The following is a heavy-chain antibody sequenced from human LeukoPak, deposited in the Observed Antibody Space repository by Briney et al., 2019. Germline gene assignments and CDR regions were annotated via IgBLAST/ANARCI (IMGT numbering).Heavy chain of an antibody. CDR3: AKDLDLLRYFDWLSIDQFDY. D-gene: IGHD3-9*01. Sequence: GGSLRLSCAASGFTFSSYGMHWVRQAPGKGLGWVAFIRYDGSNKYYADSVKGRFTISRDNSKNTLYLQMNSLRAEDTAVYYCAKDLDLLRYFDWLSIDQFDYWGQGTLVTVSS. J-gene: IGHJ4*02. V-gene: IGHV3-30*02. CDR2: IRYDGSNK. CDR1: GFTFSSYG.